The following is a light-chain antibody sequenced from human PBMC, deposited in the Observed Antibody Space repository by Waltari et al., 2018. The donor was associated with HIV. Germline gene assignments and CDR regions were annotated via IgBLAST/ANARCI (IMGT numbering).Light chain of an antibody. Sequence: EFVLTQSPGTLSLSPGETATLSCRASQSVGSNVTWYQQRPGQAPRFLITGATNRAADIPDRFSGSGSGTDFTLTISRLEPEDFAVYYCQQYVSSGTFGQGTKLEIK. CDR3: QQYVSSGT. J-gene: IGKJ2*01. V-gene: IGKV3-20*01. CDR2: GAT. CDR1: QSVGSN.